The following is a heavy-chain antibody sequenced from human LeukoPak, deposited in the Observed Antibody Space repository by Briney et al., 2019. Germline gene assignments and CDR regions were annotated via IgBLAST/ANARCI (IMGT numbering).Heavy chain of an antibody. D-gene: IGHD2-2*01. J-gene: IGHJ4*02. CDR1: GGSISSSNYY. CDR3: ILMPGY. CDR2: FYNSGST. Sequence: SETLSLTCTVSGGSISSSNYYWGWVRQPPGKGLQWIGSFYNSGSTYYTPSLKSRVTISVDTSKRQFSLRLTPVTAADTAVYYCILMPGYWGQGILVAVSS. V-gene: IGHV4-39*01.